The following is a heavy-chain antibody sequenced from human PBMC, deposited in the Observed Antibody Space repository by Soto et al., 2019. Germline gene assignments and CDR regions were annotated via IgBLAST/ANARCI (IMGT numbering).Heavy chain of an antibody. Sequence: EVQLLESGGGLIQPGGSLRLSCEASGFTFSNYGMTWVRLAPGKGLEWVSTISGSGGRTFYADPVKGRFTISRDNSKNTLYLQRTSRRAEDTAVYYCAKEMIASTLADFFDYWGQGTLVTVSS. CDR3: AKEMIASTLADFFDY. CDR2: ISGSGGRT. D-gene: IGHD2-21*01. J-gene: IGHJ4*02. V-gene: IGHV3-23*01. CDR1: GFTFSNYG.